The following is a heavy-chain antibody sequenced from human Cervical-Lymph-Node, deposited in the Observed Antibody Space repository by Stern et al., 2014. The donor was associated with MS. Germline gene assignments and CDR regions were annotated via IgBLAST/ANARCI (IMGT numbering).Heavy chain of an antibody. J-gene: IGHJ4*02. D-gene: IGHD4-23*01. CDR3: ARDDGGNSDLGL. CDR1: GYAFRFYY. CDR2: INTTNGRT. Sequence: EHLVESGAEMKNPGASVKISCKASGYAFRFYYIHWVRQAPGQGLEWMGMINTTNGRTMYAQKFQGIVTMTRDTSTSTVYMDLSSLRSEDTAVFYCARDDGGNSDLGLWGQGTLVAVSS. V-gene: IGHV1-46*01.